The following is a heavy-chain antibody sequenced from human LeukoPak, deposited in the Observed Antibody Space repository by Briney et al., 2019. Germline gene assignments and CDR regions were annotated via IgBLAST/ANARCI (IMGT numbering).Heavy chain of an antibody. D-gene: IGHD6-13*01. J-gene: IGHJ4*02. CDR1: GGSFSGYY. V-gene: IGHV4-34*01. Sequence: SETLSLTCAVYGGSFSGYYWSWIRQPPGEGLEWIGEINHSGSTNYNPSLKSRVTISVDTSKNRFSLKLSSVTAADTAVYYCARGRGQQLVRLFDYWGQGTLVTVSS. CDR3: ARGRGQQLVRLFDY. CDR2: INHSGST.